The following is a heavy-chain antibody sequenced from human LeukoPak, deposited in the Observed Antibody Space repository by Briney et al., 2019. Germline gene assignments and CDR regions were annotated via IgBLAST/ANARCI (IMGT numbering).Heavy chain of an antibody. V-gene: IGHV3-30-3*01. CDR1: GFTFSSYA. D-gene: IGHD4-23*01. Sequence: GGSLRLSCAASGFTFSSYAMHWVRQAPGKGLEWVAVISYDGSNKCYADSVKGRFTISRDNSKNTLYLQMNSLRAEDTAVYYCARGRFYGGSLDYWGQGTLVTVSS. CDR3: ARGRFYGGSLDY. CDR2: ISYDGSNK. J-gene: IGHJ4*02.